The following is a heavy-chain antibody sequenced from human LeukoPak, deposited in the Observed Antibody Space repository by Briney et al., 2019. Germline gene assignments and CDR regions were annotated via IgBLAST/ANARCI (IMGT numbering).Heavy chain of an antibody. J-gene: IGHJ5*02. D-gene: IGHD2-2*01. CDR2: IIPIFGIA. CDR1: AGTFSSYA. V-gene: IGHV1-69*04. Sequence: ASVKVPCKASAGTFSSYAISCVRQAPGQGLEWIGRIIPIFGIANYAQKFQGRVTITADKSTSTAYMELSSLRSEDTAVYYCARGVRPTHCSSTSCYAPNWFDPWGQGTLVTVSS. CDR3: ARGVRPTHCSSTSCYAPNWFDP.